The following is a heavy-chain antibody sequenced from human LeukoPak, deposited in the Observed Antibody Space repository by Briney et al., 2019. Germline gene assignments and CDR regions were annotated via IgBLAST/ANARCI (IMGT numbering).Heavy chain of an antibody. V-gene: IGHV1-18*01. CDR1: GYTFTSYG. CDR3: ARDRVGTGLYYYYGMDV. J-gene: IGHJ6*02. CDR2: ISAYNGNT. Sequence: ASVNVSCKASGYTFTSYGISWVRQAPGQGLEWMGWISAYNGNTNYAQKLQGRVTMTTDTSTSTAYMELRSLRSDDTAVYYCARDRVGTGLYYYYGMDVWGQGTTVTVSS. D-gene: IGHD1-1*01.